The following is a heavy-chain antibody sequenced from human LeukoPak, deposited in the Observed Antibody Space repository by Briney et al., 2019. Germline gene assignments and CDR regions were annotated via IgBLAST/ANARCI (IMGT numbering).Heavy chain of an antibody. J-gene: IGHJ4*02. CDR1: RGSISTYY. Sequence: SETLSLTCTVSRGSISTYYWNWIRQPPGKGLEWIGYIYYTGTTDYNPSLKSRVTMSVDASKNQFSLKLTSVTTADTAVYYCARDSGYSSSLGYWGQGTLVTVSS. V-gene: IGHV4-59*01. D-gene: IGHD6-13*01. CDR3: ARDSGYSSSLGY. CDR2: IYYTGTT.